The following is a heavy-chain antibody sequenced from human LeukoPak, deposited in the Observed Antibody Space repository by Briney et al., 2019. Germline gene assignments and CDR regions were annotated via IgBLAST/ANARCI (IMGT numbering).Heavy chain of an antibody. J-gene: IGHJ3*01. CDR2: LSYTGRT. V-gene: IGHV4-59*11. D-gene: IGHD3-22*01. CDR3: ARLLDNDISGDPDTFDV. CDR1: RGSLSGHY. Sequence: SETLSLTCTVPRGSLSGHYWSWIRQPPGKRLEWIGYLSYTGRTKYNPSLQSRVTISIDTSKSQFSLKLTSVTSADTAVYSCARLLDNDISGDPDTFDVWGQGTTVIVSS.